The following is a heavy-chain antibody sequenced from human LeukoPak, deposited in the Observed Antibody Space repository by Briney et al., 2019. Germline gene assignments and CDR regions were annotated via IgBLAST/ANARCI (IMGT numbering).Heavy chain of an antibody. CDR1: GFTLSSNY. V-gene: IGHV3-66*01. J-gene: IGHJ4*02. CDR2: IYTGGSI. Sequence: GGSLRLSCAASGFTLSSNYMSWVRQAPGKGLESVSVIYTGGSIYYAYSVQGRFTISRDNSKKTLYLQRNSVRAEDTAVYYWVRDGVYVSGDDWGQGTLVTASS. D-gene: IGHD3-10*01. CDR3: VRDGVYVSGDD.